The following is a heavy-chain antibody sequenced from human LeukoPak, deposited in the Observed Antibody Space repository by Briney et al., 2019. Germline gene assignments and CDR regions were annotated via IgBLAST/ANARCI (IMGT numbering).Heavy chain of an antibody. J-gene: IGHJ4*02. D-gene: IGHD3-10*01. CDR1: GGSISSSSYY. Sequence: SETLSLTCTVSGGSISSSSYYWGWIRQPPGKGLEWIGSIYYRGSTYYNPSLKSRVTISVDTSKNQFSLKLSSVTAADTAVYYCARLGGSGSYYIYYFDYWGQGTLVTVSS. V-gene: IGHV4-39*01. CDR3: ARLGGSGSYYIYYFDY. CDR2: IYYRGST.